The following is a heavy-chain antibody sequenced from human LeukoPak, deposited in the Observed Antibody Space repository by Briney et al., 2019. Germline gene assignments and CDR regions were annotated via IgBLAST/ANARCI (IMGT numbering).Heavy chain of an antibody. CDR3: AGVSKDWSLDHLDY. J-gene: IGHJ4*02. CDR1: RGSIDVFY. D-gene: IGHD3-9*01. CDR2: IDYRGDT. Sequence: SETLSLTCTVSRGSIDVFYWAWIRRPPGRGLEWIGHIDYRGDTNTNPSLRSRVTLSVDTSKKQLSLKLKSVTAADTAIYYCAGVSKDWSLDHLDYWGQGTLVTVSS. V-gene: IGHV4-59*01.